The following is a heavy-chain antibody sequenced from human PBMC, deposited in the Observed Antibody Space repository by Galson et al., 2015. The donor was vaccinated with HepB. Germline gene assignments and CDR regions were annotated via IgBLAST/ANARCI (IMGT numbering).Heavy chain of an antibody. CDR2: ISFDGSNK. CDR1: GFTFRNYG. CDR3: AKEGIPGYISSWDYYYMDV. D-gene: IGHD6-13*01. J-gene: IGHJ6*03. Sequence: SLRLSCAASGFTFRNYGMHWVRQAPGKGLEWVAVISFDGSNKYYADSVKGRFTISRDNSKNTLYLQMNSLRAEDTAVFYCAKEGIPGYISSWDYYYMDVWGKGTTVTVSS. V-gene: IGHV3-30*18.